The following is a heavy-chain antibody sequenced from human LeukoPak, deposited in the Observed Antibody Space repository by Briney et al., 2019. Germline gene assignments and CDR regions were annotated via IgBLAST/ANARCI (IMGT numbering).Heavy chain of an antibody. V-gene: IGHV1-3*01. D-gene: IGHD1-26*01. Sequence: ASVKVSCKASGYTFTSYAMHWVRQAPGQRLEWMGWINAGNGNTKYSQKFQGRVTITRDTSASTAYMELSSLRSEDTAVYYCARDDGEWGLLYYWGQGTLVTVSP. J-gene: IGHJ4*02. CDR1: GYTFTSYA. CDR3: ARDDGEWGLLYY. CDR2: INAGNGNT.